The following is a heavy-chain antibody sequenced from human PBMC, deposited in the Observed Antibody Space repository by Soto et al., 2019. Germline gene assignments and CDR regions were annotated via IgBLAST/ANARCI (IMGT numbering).Heavy chain of an antibody. CDR2: ISAYNGNT. D-gene: IGHD4-17*01. J-gene: IGHJ4*02. CDR3: ARGHGDYVGDFDY. V-gene: IGHV1-18*01. CDR1: GYTFNKYS. Sequence: QVQLVQSGGEVKKPGASVKVSCKASGYTFNKYSITWVRQAPGQGLEWMGWISAYNGNTNFAQKVQGRVTMATDTSSSTAYMELRSLRSDDTAVYYCARGHGDYVGDFDYWGQGTLVTVSS.